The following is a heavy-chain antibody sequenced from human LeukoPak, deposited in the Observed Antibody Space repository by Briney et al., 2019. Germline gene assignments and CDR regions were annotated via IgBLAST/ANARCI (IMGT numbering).Heavy chain of an antibody. CDR2: ISGSGDNT. CDR3: AKGSYYDSSGSFYFDY. V-gene: IGHV3-23*01. D-gene: IGHD3-22*01. J-gene: IGHJ4*02. Sequence: GGSLRLSCAASGFTFSSYAMSWVRQAPGKGLEWVSGISGSGDNTYYADSVKGRFTISRDNSKNTLYVQVNSLGTEDTAAYYCAKGSYYDSSGSFYFDYWCQGTLVTVSS. CDR1: GFTFSSYA.